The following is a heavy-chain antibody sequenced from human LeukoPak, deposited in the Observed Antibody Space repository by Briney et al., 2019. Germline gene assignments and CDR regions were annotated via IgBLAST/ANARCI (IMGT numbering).Heavy chain of an antibody. D-gene: IGHD5-18*01. Sequence: GGSLRLSCAASGFTFSSYSMNWVRQAPGKGLEWVSSISSSSSYIYYADSVKGRFTISRDNAKNSLYLQMNSLRAEDTAVYYCARESRGYSYGHLFDYWGQGTLVTVSS. V-gene: IGHV3-21*01. CDR3: ARESRGYSYGHLFDY. J-gene: IGHJ4*02. CDR2: ISSSSSYI. CDR1: GFTFSSYS.